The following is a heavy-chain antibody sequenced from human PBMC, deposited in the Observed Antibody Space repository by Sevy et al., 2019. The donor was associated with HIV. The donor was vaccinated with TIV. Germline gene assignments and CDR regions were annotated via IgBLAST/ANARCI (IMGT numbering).Heavy chain of an antibody. V-gene: IGHV3-49*04. CDR1: GFTFGDYA. J-gene: IGHJ4*02. CDR3: TLGQGIVATIADYFDY. D-gene: IGHD5-12*01. CDR2: IRSKAYGGTT. Sequence: GGSLRLSCTASGFTFGDYAMGWVRQAPGRGLGWVGFIRSKAYGGTTEYAASVKGRFTISRDDSKSIAYLQMNSLKTEDTAVYYCTLGQGIVATIADYFDYWGQRTLVTVSS.